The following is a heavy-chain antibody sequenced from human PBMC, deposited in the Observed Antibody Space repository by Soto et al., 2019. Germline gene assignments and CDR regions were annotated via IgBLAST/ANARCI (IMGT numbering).Heavy chain of an antibody. Sequence: SGGSLRLSCAASGFTVSSVYMSWVRQAPGKGLEWVSVTSSGGSRIYYADSVKGRFTISSDNSKNTLYLQMNSLGAEDTAVYYCARDRERGYYDSSGYSNWGQGTLVTVSS. J-gene: IGHJ4*02. CDR3: ARDRERGYYDSSGYSN. V-gene: IGHV3-53*01. CDR1: GFTVSSVY. D-gene: IGHD3-22*01. CDR2: TSSGGSRI.